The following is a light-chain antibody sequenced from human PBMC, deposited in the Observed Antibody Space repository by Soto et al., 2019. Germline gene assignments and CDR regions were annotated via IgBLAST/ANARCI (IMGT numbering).Light chain of an antibody. J-gene: IGKJ3*01. Sequence: EIVLTQSPATLSLSPGERATLSCRASQSVSSYLAWYQQKPGQAPRLLIYDASNRATGIPARFSGSGSGTVFTLTLSSKEPVDFAVYYCQQRSNWPPRFTFAPETKVDIK. CDR3: QQRSNWPPRFT. CDR1: QSVSSY. V-gene: IGKV3-11*01. CDR2: DAS.